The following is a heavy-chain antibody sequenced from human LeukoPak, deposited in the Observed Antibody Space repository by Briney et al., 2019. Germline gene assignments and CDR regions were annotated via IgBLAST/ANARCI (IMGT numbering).Heavy chain of an antibody. D-gene: IGHD2-15*01. V-gene: IGHV1-69*05. Sequence: SVKVSCKASGGTFSSYAISWVRQAPGQGLEWMGGIIPIFGTANYAQKFQGRVTITTDESTSTAYMELSSLRSEDTAVYYCARDGLYCSGGSCYNWFDPWGQGTLVTVSS. CDR2: IIPIFGTA. CDR3: ARDGLYCSGGSCYNWFDP. J-gene: IGHJ5*02. CDR1: GGTFSSYA.